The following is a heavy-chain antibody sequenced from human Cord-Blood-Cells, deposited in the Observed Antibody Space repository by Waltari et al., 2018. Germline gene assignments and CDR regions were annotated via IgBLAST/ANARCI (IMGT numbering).Heavy chain of an antibody. Sequence: QVQLQESGPGLVKPSETLSLTCAVSGYSISSGYYWGWFRQPPGKGLEWIGSIYHSGSTYYNPSLKSRVTISVDTSKNQFSLKLSSVTAADTAVYYCARGVLRAYYYGSGSYYFDYWGQGTLVTVSS. V-gene: IGHV4-38-2*01. D-gene: IGHD3-10*01. J-gene: IGHJ4*02. CDR2: IYHSGST. CDR1: GYSISSGYY. CDR3: ARGVLRAYYYGSGSYYFDY.